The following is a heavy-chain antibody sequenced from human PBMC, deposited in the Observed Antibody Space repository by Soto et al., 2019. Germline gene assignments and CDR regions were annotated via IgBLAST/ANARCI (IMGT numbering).Heavy chain of an antibody. D-gene: IGHD1-1*01. CDR3: ARVERGTATTVVDAFDI. Sequence: QVQLQQWGAGLLKPSETLSLTCAVYGGFVSSGSYYWSWIRQPPGKGLEWIGEMSHSGGTHFNPSRKSRVTISVVTSKNQFSLKMSSVTAAATALYYCARVERGTATTVVDAFDIWGPGTMVTVSS. V-gene: IGHV4-34*01. J-gene: IGHJ3*02. CDR2: MSHSGGT. CDR1: GGFVSSGSYY.